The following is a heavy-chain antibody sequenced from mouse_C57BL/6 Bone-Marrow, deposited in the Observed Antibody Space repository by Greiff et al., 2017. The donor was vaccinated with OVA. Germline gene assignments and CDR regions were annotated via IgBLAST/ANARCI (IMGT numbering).Heavy chain of an antibody. J-gene: IGHJ2*01. CDR2: IDPSDSET. V-gene: IGHV1-52*01. CDR1: GYTFTSYW. CDR3: ARSLITTVVADY. Sequence: QVQLQQSGAELVKPGASVKMSCKASGYTFTSYWMHWVKQRPIQGLEWIGNIDPSDSETHYNQKFKDKATLTVDKSSSTAYMQLSSLTSEDSAVYYCARSLITTVVADYWGQGTTLTVSS. D-gene: IGHD1-1*01.